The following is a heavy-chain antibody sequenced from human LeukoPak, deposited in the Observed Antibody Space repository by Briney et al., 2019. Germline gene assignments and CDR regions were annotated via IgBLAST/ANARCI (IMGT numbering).Heavy chain of an antibody. CDR3: ARSLRVRGVPDYMDV. Sequence: GGCLRLSCTASGFTFSTYGMHWVRQAPGKGLEWVTLISYDGSTKYYSDSVKGRFTLSRDNSKNTLYLQMNNLRADDTAAYYCARSLRVRGVPDYMDVWGKGTTVTVSS. CDR1: GFTFSTYG. J-gene: IGHJ6*03. CDR2: ISYDGSTK. D-gene: IGHD3-10*01. V-gene: IGHV3-30*03.